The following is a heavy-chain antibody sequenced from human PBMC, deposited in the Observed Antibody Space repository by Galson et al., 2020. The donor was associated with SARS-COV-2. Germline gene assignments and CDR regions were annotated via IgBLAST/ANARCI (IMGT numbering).Heavy chain of an antibody. Sequence: ASETLSLTCTVSGNSISRSYYFWSWVRRRPGKGLEWIGDIFYTGNTHYNPSLKSRIIMSVDTSKNQFSLTLNSVTAADTATYYCARDRVERYFGTATANDNYLFIMDVWGPGTAVTVSS. CDR1: GNSISRSYYF. CDR3: ARDRVERYFGTATANDNYLFIMDV. D-gene: IGHD3-9*01. V-gene: IGHV4-31*03. CDR2: IFYTGNT. J-gene: IGHJ6*02.